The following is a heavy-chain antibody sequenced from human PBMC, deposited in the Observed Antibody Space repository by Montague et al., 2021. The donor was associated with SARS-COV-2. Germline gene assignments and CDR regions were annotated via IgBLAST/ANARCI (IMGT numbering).Heavy chain of an antibody. CDR1: GGSISSYY. V-gene: IGHV4-59*01. D-gene: IGHD3-10*01. Sequence: SETLSLTCTVSGGSISSYYWSWIRQPPGKGLEWIGYIYYSGSTNYNPSLKSRVTISVDTFKNQFSLKRSSVTAADTAVYYCAREGSGRGYYYYGMDVWGQGTTVTVSS. CDR2: IYYSGST. J-gene: IGHJ6*02. CDR3: AREGSGRGYYYYGMDV.